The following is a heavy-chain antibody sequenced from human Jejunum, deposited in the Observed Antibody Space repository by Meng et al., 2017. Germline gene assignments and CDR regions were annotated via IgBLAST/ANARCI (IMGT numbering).Heavy chain of an antibody. D-gene: IGHD3/OR15-3a*01. CDR1: GFTVSTYA. Sequence: VHVVESGGGLVQPGGSLTLSCAAYGFTVSTYAMHWVRQAPGKGLVWVSQIKPDGRTTAYADSVKGRFTISRDDAKNTVYLEMNSLRAEDASVYYCARDWDWVVWDYWGQGTLVTVSS. J-gene: IGHJ4*02. CDR3: ARDWDWVVWDY. CDR2: IKPDGRTT. V-gene: IGHV3-74*01.